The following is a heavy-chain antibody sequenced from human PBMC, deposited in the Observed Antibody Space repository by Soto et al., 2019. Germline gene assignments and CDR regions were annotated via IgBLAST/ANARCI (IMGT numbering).Heavy chain of an antibody. CDR3: ERGVMYKWNYRSFDY. J-gene: IGHJ4*02. D-gene: IGHD1-7*01. CDR1: GFNFNDYW. Sequence: GVSLILSCAASGFNFNDYWMTWVRLSPGRGLEWVANIKQDGSEKNYVESLKGRVTISRDNAQRSLYLKMNGLTAEDTAVYYCERGVMYKWNYRSFDYCGQGTLVTLSP. V-gene: IGHV3-7*03. CDR2: IKQDGSEK.